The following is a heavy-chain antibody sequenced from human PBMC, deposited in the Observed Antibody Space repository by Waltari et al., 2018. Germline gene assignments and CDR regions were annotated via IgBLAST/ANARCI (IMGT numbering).Heavy chain of an antibody. CDR2: IITILGIA. CDR1: GGTFSSYA. V-gene: IGHV1-69*04. CDR3: ARGCSGGSCISWAYMDV. J-gene: IGHJ6*03. D-gene: IGHD2-15*01. Sequence: QVQLVQSGAEVKKPGSSVQVSCKASGGTFSSYAISWVRQAPGQGLEWMGGIITILGIANYAQKLQARVTITADESTITAYMELSSLRSEDTAVYYCARGCSGGSCISWAYMDVWGKGTT.